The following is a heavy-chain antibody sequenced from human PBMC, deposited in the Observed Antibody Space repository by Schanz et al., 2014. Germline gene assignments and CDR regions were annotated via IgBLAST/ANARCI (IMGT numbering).Heavy chain of an antibody. CDR2: ISYDGSNK. V-gene: IGHV3-30-3*01. CDR1: GFTLSSYA. D-gene: IGHD3-16*02. CDR3: TRSYYDFSWGSYRFRAFDI. Sequence: VQLVESGGGLVQPGGSLRLSCAAYGFTLSSYAMHWVRQAPGKGLEWVAVISYDGSNKYYADSVKGRFTISRDNAKKTLSLQMISLRAEDTAIYFCTRSYYDFSWGSYRFRAFDIWGQGTTVIVSS. J-gene: IGHJ3*02.